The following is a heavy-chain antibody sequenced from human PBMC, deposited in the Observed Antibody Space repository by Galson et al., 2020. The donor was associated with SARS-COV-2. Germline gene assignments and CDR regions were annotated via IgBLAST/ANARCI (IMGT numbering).Heavy chain of an antibody. CDR2: ISRGSDIV. CDR3: AREEVGYSGYDCFDH. D-gene: IGHD5-12*01. J-gene: IGHJ5*02. Sequence: VQAGGSLRLSCAASGFTFSSYSMNWVRQAPGKGLEWVSFISRGSDIVYYADSVKGRFTISRDNVRNSLYLQMNNLRDEDTAVYYCAREEVGYSGYDCFDHWGQGTLVTVSS. CDR1: GFTFSSYS. V-gene: IGHV3-48*02.